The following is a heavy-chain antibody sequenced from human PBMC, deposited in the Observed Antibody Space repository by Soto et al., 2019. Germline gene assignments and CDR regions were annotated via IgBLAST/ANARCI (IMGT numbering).Heavy chain of an antibody. D-gene: IGHD6-13*01. J-gene: IGHJ1*01. Sequence: VASVKVSCKASGYTFTSYDINWVRQATGQGLEWMGWMNPNSGNTGYAQKFQGRVTMTRNTSISTAYMELSSLRSEDTAVYYCASSSSSWWKEYFQHWGQGTLVTVSS. CDR3: ASSSSSWWKEYFQH. CDR2: MNPNSGNT. V-gene: IGHV1-8*01. CDR1: GYTFTSYD.